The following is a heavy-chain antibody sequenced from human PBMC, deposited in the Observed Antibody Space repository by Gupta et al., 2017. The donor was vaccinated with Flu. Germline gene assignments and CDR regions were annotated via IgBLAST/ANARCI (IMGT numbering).Heavy chain of an antibody. D-gene: IGHD3-22*01. CDR2: IWYDGSNK. Sequence: QVQLVESGGGVVQPGRSLRLSCAASGFTFSSYGMHWVRRAPGQGVEWVAVIWYDGSNKYYADSVKGRFTISRDNSKNTLYLQMNSLRAEDTAVYYCARDGRAVHITMIVVVHQTGNWFDPWGQGTLVTVSS. CDR1: GFTFSSYG. V-gene: IGHV3-33*01. J-gene: IGHJ5*02. CDR3: ARDGRAVHITMIVVVHQTGNWFDP.